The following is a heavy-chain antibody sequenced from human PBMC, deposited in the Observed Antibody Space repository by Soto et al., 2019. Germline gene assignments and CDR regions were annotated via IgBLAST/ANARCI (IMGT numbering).Heavy chain of an antibody. CDR2: ISYDGSNK. J-gene: IGHJ4*02. CDR1: GFTFSSYA. V-gene: IGHV3-30-3*01. Sequence: LRLSCAASGFTFSSYAMHWVRQAPGKGLEWVAVISYDGSNKYYADSVKGRFTISRDNSKNTLYLQMNSLRAEDTAVYYCARSPHSHFDYWGQGTLVTVSS. CDR3: ARSPHSHFDY. D-gene: IGHD6-13*01.